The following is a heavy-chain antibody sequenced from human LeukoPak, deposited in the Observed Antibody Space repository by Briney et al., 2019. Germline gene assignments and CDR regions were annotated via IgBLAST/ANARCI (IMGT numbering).Heavy chain of an antibody. CDR3: AKDHYYGSGLLSY. V-gene: IGHV3-23*01. J-gene: IGHJ4*02. D-gene: IGHD3-10*01. Sequence: GGSLRLSCAASGFTFSSYAMSWVRQAPGKGLEWVSAIGGGGGRAYYADSVKGRFTSSRDNSKNTLYLQMNSLRAEDTAVYYCAKDHYYGSGLLSYWGQGTLVTVSS. CDR2: IGGGGGRA. CDR1: GFTFSSYA.